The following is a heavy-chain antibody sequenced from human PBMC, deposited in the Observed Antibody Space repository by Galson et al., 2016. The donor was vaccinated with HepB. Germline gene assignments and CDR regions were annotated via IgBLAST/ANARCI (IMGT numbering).Heavy chain of an antibody. CDR3: ARVAVKAFDI. Sequence: SETLSLTCTVSGGSVSSGSYSWSWIRQPPGKGLEWIGHISYSGSTNYTPSLKSRVTISVDMSKNQFSLKLNSVTAADTAVYYCARVAVKAFDIWGQGTTVTVSS. V-gene: IGHV4-61*01. J-gene: IGHJ3*02. D-gene: IGHD6-19*01. CDR1: GGSVSSGSYS. CDR2: ISYSGST.